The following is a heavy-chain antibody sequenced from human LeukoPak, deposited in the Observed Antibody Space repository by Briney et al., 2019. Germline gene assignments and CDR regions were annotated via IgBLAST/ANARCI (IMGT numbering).Heavy chain of an antibody. D-gene: IGHD2-2*01. CDR1: GFTFSNFW. V-gene: IGHV3-74*01. CDR3: ARDVSRGRFDP. J-gene: IGHJ5*02. Sequence: GGSLRLSCAASGFTFSNFWMHWVRQAPGKGLVWVALIYGDGSFTRYADSVKGRFTISRDNSKNTLYLQMNSLRAEDTAVYYCARDVSRGRFDPWGQGTLVTVSS. CDR2: IYGDGSFT.